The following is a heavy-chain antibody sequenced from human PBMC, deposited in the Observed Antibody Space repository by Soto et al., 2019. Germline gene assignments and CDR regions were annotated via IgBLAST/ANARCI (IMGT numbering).Heavy chain of an antibody. J-gene: IGHJ4*02. D-gene: IGHD6-19*01. CDR1: GFNFGVFG. CDR3: ALTRRSSLLEVAGPGFEY. CDR2: LSYEGSEE. V-gene: IGHV3-30*03. Sequence: GGSLRLSCAASGFNFGVFGMHWVRQAPGKGLEWLSVLSYEGSEEYYADSVGGRFTISRDNSKNTLFLQMDSLRVDDTGVYYCALTRRSSLLEVAGPGFEYWGQGTLVT.